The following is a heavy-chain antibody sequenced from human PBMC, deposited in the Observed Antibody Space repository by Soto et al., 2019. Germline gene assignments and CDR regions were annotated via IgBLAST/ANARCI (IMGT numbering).Heavy chain of an antibody. Sequence: APVKASCKASGYTFTSYVISWVRQAPGQGLECMGWIRAYNGYTNYAQKLQDRVTMTTDTSPNSAYMELRRLISDDTAAYYGARRTKISDYWRQGTLVTVCS. J-gene: IGHJ4*02. CDR3: ARRTKISDY. CDR2: IRAYNGYT. CDR1: GYTFTSYV. V-gene: IGHV1-18*01.